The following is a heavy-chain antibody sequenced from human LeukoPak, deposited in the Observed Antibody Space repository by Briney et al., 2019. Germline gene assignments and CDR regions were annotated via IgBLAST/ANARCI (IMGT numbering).Heavy chain of an antibody. D-gene: IGHD1-26*01. V-gene: IGHV1-69*13. CDR1: GGTFISYA. J-gene: IGHJ4*02. CDR3: ARDTVGATRTFDY. Sequence: ASVKVSCKASGGTFISYAISWVRQASGQGLEWMGGIIPIFGTSNYAQKFQGRVTITADESTSTAYVELGSLRSEDTAVYYCARDTVGATRTFDYWGQGTLVTVSS. CDR2: IIPIFGTS.